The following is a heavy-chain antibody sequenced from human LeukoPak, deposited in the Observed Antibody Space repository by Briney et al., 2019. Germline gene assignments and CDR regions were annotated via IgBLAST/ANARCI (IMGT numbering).Heavy chain of an antibody. CDR3: ARSQRGSSSSSFDY. Sequence: PSETLSLTCTVSGGSISSYYWSWVRQPPGKGLEWIGYIYTSGSTNYNPSLKSRVTISVDTSKNQFSLKLSSVTAADTAVYYCARSQRGSSSSSFDYWGQGTLVTVSS. CDR2: IYTSGST. J-gene: IGHJ4*02. V-gene: IGHV4-4*09. CDR1: GGSISSYY. D-gene: IGHD6-6*01.